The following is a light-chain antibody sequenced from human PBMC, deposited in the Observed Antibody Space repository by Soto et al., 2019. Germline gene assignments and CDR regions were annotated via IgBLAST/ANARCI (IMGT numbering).Light chain of an antibody. CDR2: DAS. V-gene: IGKV3-11*01. Sequence: ELVLTQSPATLSLSPGERATLSCRASQSVNNYLAWYQQRPGQAPRLLIYDASNRATGIPARFSGSGSGADFTLSISRLEPEDFAVYYCQQYGSSPPRTFGQGTKVDI. CDR3: QQYGSSPPRT. CDR1: QSVNNY. J-gene: IGKJ1*01.